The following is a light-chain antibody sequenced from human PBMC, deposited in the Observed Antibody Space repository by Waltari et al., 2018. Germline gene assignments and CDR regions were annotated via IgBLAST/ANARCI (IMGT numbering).Light chain of an antibody. CDR2: EDN. CDR1: ALPKKY. V-gene: IGLV3-10*01. Sequence: SYELTQPPSVSVSPGQTARITCSGDALPKKYGFFYSQKSGQAPDLVIYEDNKRPSGIPERFSGSSSGTLSTLTVSGAQVDDEADYYCCSPDSSGNHWVFGGGTKLAVL. CDR3: CSPDSSGNHWV. J-gene: IGLJ3*02.